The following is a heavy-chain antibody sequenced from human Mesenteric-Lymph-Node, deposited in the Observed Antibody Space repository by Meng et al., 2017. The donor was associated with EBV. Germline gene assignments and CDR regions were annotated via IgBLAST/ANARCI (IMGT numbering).Heavy chain of an antibody. CDR3: ARRGGGYILDD. J-gene: IGHJ4*01. CDR2: VYHSGDT. Sequence: LRRQESGPGLVKPSETLPLPCTVSGGPISGSDYYWSWIRQPPGKGLEWIGSVYHSGDTYHNPSLKSRLTISVDTSKNQFSLKVISVTAADTAVYYCARRGGGYILDDWGHGTLVTVSS. CDR1: GGPISGSDYY. D-gene: IGHD5-24*01. V-gene: IGHV4-39*01.